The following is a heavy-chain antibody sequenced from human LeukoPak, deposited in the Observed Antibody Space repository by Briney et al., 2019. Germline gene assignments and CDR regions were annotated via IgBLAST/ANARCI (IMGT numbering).Heavy chain of an antibody. CDR3: ARVKLAEDELRYFGWHLDY. D-gene: IGHD3-9*01. CDR2: IIPIFGTA. Sequence: SVKVSCKASGYTFTSYGISWVRQAPGQGLEWMGGIIPIFGTANYAQKFQGRVTITADESTSTAYMELSSLRSEDTAVYYCARVKLAEDELRYFGWHLDYWGQGTLVTVSS. CDR1: GYTFTSYG. J-gene: IGHJ4*02. V-gene: IGHV1-69*13.